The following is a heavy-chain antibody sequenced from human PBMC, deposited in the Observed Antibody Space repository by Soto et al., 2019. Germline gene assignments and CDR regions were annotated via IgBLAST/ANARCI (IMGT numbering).Heavy chain of an antibody. Sequence: KTSETLSLTCAVSGASVSYGIDFGIWIRQPPGKGLEWLGYLSYGGSTRYNPSLKSRVTISSDTSKNQFSLRLFSVTAADTALYYCARATGYSSTWYDSWGQGQLVTVSS. V-gene: IGHV4-61*01. J-gene: IGHJ5*01. CDR1: GASVSYGIDF. CDR3: ARATGYSSTWYDS. D-gene: IGHD6-13*01. CDR2: LSYGGST.